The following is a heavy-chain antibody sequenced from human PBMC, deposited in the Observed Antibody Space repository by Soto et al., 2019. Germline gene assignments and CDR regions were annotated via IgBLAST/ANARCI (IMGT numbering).Heavy chain of an antibody. V-gene: IGHV3-30*18. CDR3: AKASSHYGSGSYYTIDY. CDR1: GFTFSSYG. CDR2: ISNDGSNR. Sequence: LRLSCAASGFTFSSYGMHWVRQAPGKGLEWVAVISNDGSNRYYADSVKGRFTISRDYSKNTVYLQMNSLRAEDTAVYHCAKASSHYGSGSYYTIDYWGQGTLVTVSS. J-gene: IGHJ4*02. D-gene: IGHD3-10*01.